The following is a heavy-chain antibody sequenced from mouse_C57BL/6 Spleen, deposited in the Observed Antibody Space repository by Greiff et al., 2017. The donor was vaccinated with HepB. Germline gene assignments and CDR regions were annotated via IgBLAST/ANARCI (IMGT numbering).Heavy chain of an antibody. D-gene: IGHD2-3*01. CDR3: AREGVYPWYFDV. J-gene: IGHJ1*03. V-gene: IGHV1-82*01. CDR2: IYPGDGDT. CDR1: GYAFSSSW. Sequence: VKLVESGPELVKPGASVKISCKASGYAFSSSWMNWVKQRPGKGLEWIGRIYPGDGDTNYNGKFKGKATLTADKSSSTAYMQLSSLTSEDSAVYFCAREGVYPWYFDVWGTGTTVTVSS.